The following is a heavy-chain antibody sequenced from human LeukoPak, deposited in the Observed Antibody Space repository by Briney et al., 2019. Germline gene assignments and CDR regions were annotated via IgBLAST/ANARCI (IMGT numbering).Heavy chain of an antibody. CDR1: GYTFTGYY. D-gene: IGHD5-12*01. V-gene: IGHV1-2*02. CDR3: ARDDGGCDRVETSLDY. CDR2: LNPNNGGT. J-gene: IGHJ4*02. Sequence: ASVKVSCKASGYTFTGYYMQWVRQAPGQGLEWMGWLNPNNGGTNYAQKLQRRVTLTRDTSISTAYMELSRLRSDDSAVYYCARDDGGCDRVETSLDYWGQGARVSVSS.